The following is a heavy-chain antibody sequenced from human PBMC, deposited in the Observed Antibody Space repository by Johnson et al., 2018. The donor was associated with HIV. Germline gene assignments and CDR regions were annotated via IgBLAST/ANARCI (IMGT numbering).Heavy chain of an antibody. CDR1: GFTFDDYA. Sequence: EVQLVESGGGLVQPDRSLRLSCAASGFTFDDYAMHWVRQAPGKGLEWVSGISWNSGSIGYADSVKGRFTTSRDNAKNSLFRQMNRLRVEATAVYYCARSGGYPNAVDIWGQGSMVTVSS. CDR2: ISWNSGSI. V-gene: IGHV3-9*01. J-gene: IGHJ3*02. D-gene: IGHD1-26*01. CDR3: ARSGGYPNAVDI.